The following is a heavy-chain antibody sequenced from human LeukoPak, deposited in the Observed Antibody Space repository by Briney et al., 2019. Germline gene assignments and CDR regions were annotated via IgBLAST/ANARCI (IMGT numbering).Heavy chain of an antibody. V-gene: IGHV1-24*01. D-gene: IGHD1-7*01. CDR1: GYTFTSYG. CDR2: FDPEDGET. CDR3: ATVQNSNWNYALDP. Sequence: ASVKVSCKASGYTFTSYGISWVRQAPGKGLEWMGGFDPEDGETIYAQKFQGRVTMAEDTSTDTAYMELSSLRSEDTAVYYCATVQNSNWNYALDPWGQGTLVTVSS. J-gene: IGHJ5*02.